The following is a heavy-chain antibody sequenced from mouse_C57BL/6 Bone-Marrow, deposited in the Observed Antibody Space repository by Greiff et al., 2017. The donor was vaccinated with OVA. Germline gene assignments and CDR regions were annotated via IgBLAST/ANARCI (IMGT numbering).Heavy chain of an antibody. Sequence: EVKVEESGGGLVQPGGSMKLSCVASGFTFSNYWMNWVRQSPEKGLEWVAQIRLKSDNYATHYAESVKGRFTISRDDSKSSVYLQMNNLRAEDTGIYYCWNWDRFAYWGQGTLVTVSA. J-gene: IGHJ3*01. V-gene: IGHV6-3*01. CDR1: GFTFSNYW. D-gene: IGHD4-1*01. CDR2: IRLKSDNYAT. CDR3: WNWDRFAY.